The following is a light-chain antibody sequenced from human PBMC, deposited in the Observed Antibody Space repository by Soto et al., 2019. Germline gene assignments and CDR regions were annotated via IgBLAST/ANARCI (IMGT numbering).Light chain of an antibody. Sequence: EIVLTQSPATLSLSPGERATLSCRASQSVSSYLAWYQQKPGQAPRLLIYDASNRATGIPARFSGSGSGTDFTLPIRSLQPEDFAVYYCEQGSNWPRTSGHGTKVEIK. J-gene: IGKJ1*01. CDR1: QSVSSY. CDR3: EQGSNWPRT. V-gene: IGKV3-11*01. CDR2: DAS.